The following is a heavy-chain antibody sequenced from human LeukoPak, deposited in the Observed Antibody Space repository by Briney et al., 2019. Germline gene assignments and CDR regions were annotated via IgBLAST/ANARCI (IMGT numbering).Heavy chain of an antibody. D-gene: IGHD5-18*01. Sequence: SGTLSLTCAVSGGSISSSNWWSWVRQPPGKGLEWIGEIYHSGSTNYNPSLKGRVTISVDKSKNQFSLKLSSVTAADTAVYYCARKGYSYGYFFDYWGQGTLVTVSS. V-gene: IGHV4-4*02. J-gene: IGHJ4*02. CDR2: IYHSGST. CDR1: GGSISSSNW. CDR3: ARKGYSYGYFFDY.